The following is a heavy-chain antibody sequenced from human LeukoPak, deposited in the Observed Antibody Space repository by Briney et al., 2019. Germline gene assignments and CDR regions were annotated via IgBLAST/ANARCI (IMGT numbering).Heavy chain of an antibody. CDR1: GGSFSGYY. CDR2: INHSGST. V-gene: IGHV4-34*01. D-gene: IGHD6-6*01. Sequence: PSETLSLTCAVYGGSFSGYYWSWIRQPPGKGLEWIGEINHSGSTNYNPSLKSRVTISVDTSKNQFSLKLSSVPAADTAVYYCARGGGIAARGRGRRYFDYWGQGTLVTVSP. CDR3: ARGGGIAARGRGRRYFDY. J-gene: IGHJ4*02.